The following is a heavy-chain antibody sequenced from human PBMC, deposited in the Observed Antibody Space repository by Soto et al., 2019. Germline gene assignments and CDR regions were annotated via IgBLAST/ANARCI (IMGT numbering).Heavy chain of an antibody. CDR1: GYTFTSYD. CDR2: MNPNSGNT. V-gene: IGHV1-8*01. D-gene: IGHD3-22*01. CDR3: ARGPSYYDSSGYYEAAFDI. Sequence: GASVKVSCKASGYTFTSYDINWVRQATGQGLEWMGWMNPNSGNTGYAQKFQGRVTMTRNTSISTAYMELSSLRSEDTAVYYCARGPSYYDSSGYYEAAFDIWGQGTMVTVSS. J-gene: IGHJ3*02.